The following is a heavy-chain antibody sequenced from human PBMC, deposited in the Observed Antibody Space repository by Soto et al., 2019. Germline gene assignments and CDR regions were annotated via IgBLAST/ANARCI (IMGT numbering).Heavy chain of an antibody. J-gene: IGHJ4*02. Sequence: GGSLRLSCAASGFTFSSFGLHWVRQAPGKGLEWVAVIWYDGSNKYHADSVKGRFTFSRDNSKNTLYLQMNSLRVEDTAVYYCAKVGSSSRQYYFDYWGQGTLVTVSS. CDR1: GFTFSSFG. V-gene: IGHV3-33*06. CDR3: AKVGSSSRQYYFDY. D-gene: IGHD6-6*01. CDR2: IWYDGSNK.